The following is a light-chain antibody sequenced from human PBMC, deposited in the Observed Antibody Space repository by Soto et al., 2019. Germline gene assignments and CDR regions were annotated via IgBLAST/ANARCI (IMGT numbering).Light chain of an antibody. CDR2: GAD. J-gene: IGKJ4*01. Sequence: EIVMTQSPVTLSVSPGDTATLSCRASQSVTSNLAWYQQKPGQPPRLLIYGADIRATGVPARFSGSGSETEFALTISSLQSEDSAVYYCQQRNKWPPVTFGGGTRVEIK. V-gene: IGKV3-15*01. CDR3: QQRNKWPPVT. CDR1: QSVTSN.